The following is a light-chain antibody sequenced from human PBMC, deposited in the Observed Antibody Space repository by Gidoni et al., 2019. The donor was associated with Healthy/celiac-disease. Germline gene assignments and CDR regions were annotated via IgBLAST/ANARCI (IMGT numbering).Light chain of an antibody. Sequence: SYELTQPPSVSVSPGQTASITCSGDKLGDTYACWYQQKPGQSPVLVIYQDSKRPSGIPERFSGSNSGNTATLTISGTQAMDEADYYCQAWDSSTALHVVFGGGTKLTVL. V-gene: IGLV3-1*01. CDR1: KLGDTY. J-gene: IGLJ2*01. CDR3: QAWDSSTALHVV. CDR2: QDS.